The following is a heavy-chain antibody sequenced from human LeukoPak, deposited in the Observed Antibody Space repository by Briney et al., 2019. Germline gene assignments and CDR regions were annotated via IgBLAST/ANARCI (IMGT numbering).Heavy chain of an antibody. CDR2: LYYSGST. J-gene: IGHJ4*02. Sequence: SETLSLTCTVSGGSISSRSHSWGWIRQPPGKGLEWIGSLYYSGSTYYNPSLKSRVTISVDTSKNQFSLKLSSVTAADTAVYYCARQGRRPYWGQGTLVTVSS. V-gene: IGHV4-39*01. CDR3: ARQGRRPY. CDR1: GGSISSRSHS.